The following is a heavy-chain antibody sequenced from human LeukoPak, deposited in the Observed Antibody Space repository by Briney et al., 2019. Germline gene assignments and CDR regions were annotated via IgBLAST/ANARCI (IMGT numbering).Heavy chain of an antibody. V-gene: IGHV4-31*03. J-gene: IGHJ2*01. CDR1: GGSISSGGYY. CDR3: ARYSSSWFVGDL. D-gene: IGHD6-13*01. CDR2: IYYSGST. Sequence: SQTLSLTCTVSGGSISSGGYYWSWIRQHPGKGLEWIGYIYYSGSTYYNPSLKSRVTISVDTSKNQFSLKLSSVTAADTAVYYCARYSSSWFVGDLWGRGTLVTVSS.